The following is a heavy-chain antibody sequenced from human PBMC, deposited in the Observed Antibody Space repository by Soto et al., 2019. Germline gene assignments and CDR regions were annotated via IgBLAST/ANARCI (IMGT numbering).Heavy chain of an antibody. Sequence: EVQLVESGGGLVQPGGSLKLSCAASGFTFSGSAMHWVRQASGKGLEWVGRIRSKANSYASAYAASVKGRFTIYSDDSQNTEYMRLNSLNTEESDVYYCSTLAGIGASDYWGQGTLVTVSS. V-gene: IGHV3-73*02. J-gene: IGHJ4*02. CDR2: IRSKANSYAS. CDR1: GFTFSGSA. CDR3: STLAGIGASDY. D-gene: IGHD6-13*01.